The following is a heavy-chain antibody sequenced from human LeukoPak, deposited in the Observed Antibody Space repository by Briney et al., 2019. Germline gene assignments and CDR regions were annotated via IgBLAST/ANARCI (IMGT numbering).Heavy chain of an antibody. V-gene: IGHV3-48*01. CDR2: ISSSSSSI. CDR3: AKLGKTENHYGSGRFSYYYYMDV. Sequence: GGSLRLSCAGSGFIFSSYSMNWVRQAPGKGLEWVSYISSSSSSIYYADPVKGRFTISRDNAKNSLYLQMNSLRAEDTAVYYCAKLGKTENHYGSGRFSYYYYMDVWGKGTTVTISS. CDR1: GFIFSSYS. J-gene: IGHJ6*03. D-gene: IGHD3-10*01.